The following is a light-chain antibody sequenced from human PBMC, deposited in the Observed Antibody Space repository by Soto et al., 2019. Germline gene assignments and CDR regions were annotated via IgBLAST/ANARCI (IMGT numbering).Light chain of an antibody. Sequence: EIVMTQSPATLSVSPGESATLSCRASQSISSNLAWYQQKPGQAPRLLMFRTSTRATGIPARFSGSGSGTEFTLTISSLQSEDFAVYYCQHTLKWPPTFDQGTKVDIK. CDR1: QSISSN. CDR2: RTS. J-gene: IGKJ1*01. CDR3: QHTLKWPPT. V-gene: IGKV3-15*01.